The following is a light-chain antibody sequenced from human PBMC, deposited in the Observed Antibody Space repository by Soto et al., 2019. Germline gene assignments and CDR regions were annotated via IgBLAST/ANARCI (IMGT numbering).Light chain of an antibody. J-gene: IGKJ1*01. CDR2: AAS. V-gene: IGKV1-39*01. CDR3: QQYNKWPLWT. Sequence: DIQMTQSPSSLSASVGDRVTITCRASQSSSSYLTWYQQKPGKAPKLLIYAASSLQSGVPSRFSGSGSGTEFTLTISSLQSEDFAVYYCQQYNKWPLWTFGQGTKVDIK. CDR1: QSSSSY.